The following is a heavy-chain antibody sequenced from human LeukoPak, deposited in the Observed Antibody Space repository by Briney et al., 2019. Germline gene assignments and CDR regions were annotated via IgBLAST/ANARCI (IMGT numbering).Heavy chain of an antibody. CDR2: IYPHDSET. V-gene: IGHV5-51*01. CDR1: GYNFISNW. CDR3: ARLGVPAAISWFDP. D-gene: IGHD2-2*01. Sequence: GESLKISCQGSGYNFISNWIGWVRQTPGKGLEFLGIIYPHDSETIYSPSFQGQVTISADKSISTAYLQWSSLKASDTAMYYCARLGVPAAISWFDPWGQGTLVTVSS. J-gene: IGHJ5*02.